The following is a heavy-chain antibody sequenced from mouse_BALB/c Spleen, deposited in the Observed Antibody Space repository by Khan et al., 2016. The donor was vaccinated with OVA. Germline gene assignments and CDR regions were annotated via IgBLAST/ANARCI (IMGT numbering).Heavy chain of an antibody. V-gene: IGHV3-2*02. CDR1: GYLITSDFA. CDR2: ISSTGST. D-gene: IGHD2-13*01. CDR3: ARSLYYSDSYAMDY. Sequence: VQLQESGPGLVKPSQSLSLTCTVTGYLITSDFAWNWIRQFPGNKLEWMGYISSTGSTSYSPSLKSRFSITRDTSKNQFFLHLNSVTTEDTATYYCARSLYYSDSYAMDYWGQGTSVTVSS. J-gene: IGHJ4*01.